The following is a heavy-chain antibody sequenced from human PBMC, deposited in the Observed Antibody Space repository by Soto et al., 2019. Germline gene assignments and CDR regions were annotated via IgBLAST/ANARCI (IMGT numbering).Heavy chain of an antibody. D-gene: IGHD3-10*01. J-gene: IGHJ4*02. CDR1: GGSFSGYY. V-gene: IGHV4-34*01. Sequence: SETLSLTCAVYGGSFSGYYWSWIRQPPGKGLEWIGEINHSGSTNYNPSLKSRVTISVDTSKNQFSLKLSSVTAADTAVYYCARAPPSMVRGVIDYWGQGTLVTVSS. CDR2: INHSGST. CDR3: ARAPPSMVRGVIDY.